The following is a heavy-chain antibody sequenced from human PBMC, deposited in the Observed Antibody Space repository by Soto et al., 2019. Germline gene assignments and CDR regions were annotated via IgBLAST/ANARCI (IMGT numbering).Heavy chain of an antibody. CDR2: ISWNSGSI. D-gene: IGHD3-10*01. J-gene: IGHJ4*02. V-gene: IGHV3-9*01. CDR3: AKDRYYYGSGSYFDY. Sequence: GGSLRLSCAASGFTFDDYAMHWVRQAPGKGLEWVSGISWNSGSIGYADSVKGRFTISRDNAKNSLYLQMNSLRAEDTALYYCAKDRYYYGSGSYFDYWGQGNLVTVSS. CDR1: GFTFDDYA.